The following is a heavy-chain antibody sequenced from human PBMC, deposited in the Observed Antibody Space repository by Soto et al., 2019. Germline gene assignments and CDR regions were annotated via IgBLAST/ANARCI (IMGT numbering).Heavy chain of an antibody. Sequence: QVQLVQPGAEVKKPGSSVKVSCKASGGTFSSYAISWVRQAPGQGLEWMGGIIPISDTTNYAQEFQGRVTITADESTSTAYMELSSLRSEDTAVYYCARSQGSSTSLEIYYYYYYGMDVWGQGTTVTVSS. D-gene: IGHD2-2*01. CDR1: GGTFSSYA. CDR3: ARSQGSSTSLEIYYYYYYGMDV. J-gene: IGHJ6*02. CDR2: IIPISDTT. V-gene: IGHV1-69*01.